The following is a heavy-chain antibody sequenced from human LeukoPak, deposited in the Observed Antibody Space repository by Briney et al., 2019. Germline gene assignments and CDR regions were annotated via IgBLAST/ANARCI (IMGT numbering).Heavy chain of an antibody. V-gene: IGHV1-69*05. CDR1: GGTFRLYA. J-gene: IGHJ6*03. CDR3: ASGAIFGVVISGEYYYYMDV. D-gene: IGHD3-3*01. CDR2: LIPIFGTA. Sequence: SVKVYCQASGGTFRLYAISWARPAPGQGLEWMGGLIPIFGTAHYTQKCQGRVKITTDESTSTAYMELSSLRSEDTAVYYCASGAIFGVVISGEYYYYMDVWGKGTTVTVSS.